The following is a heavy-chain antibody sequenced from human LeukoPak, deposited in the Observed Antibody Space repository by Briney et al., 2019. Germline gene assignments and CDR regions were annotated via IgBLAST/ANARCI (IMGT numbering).Heavy chain of an antibody. CDR3: AKDGWSRRIVGAGSGMDV. J-gene: IGHJ6*02. Sequence: PGGSLRLSCAASGFTFSSYGMHWVRQAPGKGLEWVAVISYDGSNKYYADSVKGRFTISRDNSKNTLYLQMNSLRAEDTAVYYCAKDGWSRRIVGAGSGMDVWGQGTTVTVSS. D-gene: IGHD1-26*01. CDR1: GFTFSSYG. V-gene: IGHV3-30*18. CDR2: ISYDGSNK.